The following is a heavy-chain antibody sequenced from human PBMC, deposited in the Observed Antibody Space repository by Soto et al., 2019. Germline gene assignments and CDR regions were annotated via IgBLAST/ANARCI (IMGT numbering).Heavy chain of an antibody. V-gene: IGHV4-39*01. CDR2: IYYSGST. Sequence: QLQLQESGPGLVKPSETLSLTCTVSGGSISSSSYYWGWIRQPPGKGLEWIGSIYYSGSTYYNPSLKSRVTISVDTSKNQFSLKLSSVTAADTAVYYCARWLHFDWLSVERNWFDPWGQGTLVTVSS. CDR1: GGSISSSSYY. J-gene: IGHJ5*02. D-gene: IGHD3-9*01. CDR3: ARWLHFDWLSVERNWFDP.